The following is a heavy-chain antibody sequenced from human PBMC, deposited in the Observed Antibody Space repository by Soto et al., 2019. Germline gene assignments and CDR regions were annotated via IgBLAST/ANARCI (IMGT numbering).Heavy chain of an antibody. CDR3: ARHPGYCTGTSCYGYYTMDT. V-gene: IGHV4-39*01. J-gene: IGHJ6*02. D-gene: IGHD2-2*01. CDR1: GESLSGSDVC. Sequence: AETLSLTGSVSGESLSGSDVCWGWIGQPPGKGLGWIGGINYSGSPSYNPSLKSRVTISVDTSKNQFSLMLSSVTAADTAVYYCARHPGYCTGTSCYGYYTMDTWGQGTTVT. CDR2: INYSGSP.